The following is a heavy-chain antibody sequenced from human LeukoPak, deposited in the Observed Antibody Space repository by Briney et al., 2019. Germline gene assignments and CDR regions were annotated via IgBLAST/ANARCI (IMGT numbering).Heavy chain of an antibody. CDR1: GGSISSYY. Sequence: PSETLSLTCTVSGGSISSYYWSWIRQPPGKGLEWIGYIYYSGSTNYNPSLKSRVTMSVDTSKNQFSLKLSSVTAADTAVYFRARARTGSSWHAYWGQGALVTVSS. CDR3: ARARTGSSWHAY. V-gene: IGHV4-59*01. CDR2: IYYSGST. J-gene: IGHJ4*02. D-gene: IGHD6-13*01.